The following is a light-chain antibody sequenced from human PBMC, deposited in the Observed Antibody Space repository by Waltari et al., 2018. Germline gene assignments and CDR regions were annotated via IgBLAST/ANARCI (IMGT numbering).Light chain of an antibody. Sequence: DIQMTQSPSSLSASVGARVAITWRASQSVDNYLNWYRQRPGKAPELLIYAASSLQGGVPSRFTGSGYGTDFTLTISSLQSEDFATYYCQQSYSMPRTFGQGTKLEI. J-gene: IGKJ2*01. V-gene: IGKV1-39*01. CDR2: AAS. CDR3: QQSYSMPRT. CDR1: QSVDNY.